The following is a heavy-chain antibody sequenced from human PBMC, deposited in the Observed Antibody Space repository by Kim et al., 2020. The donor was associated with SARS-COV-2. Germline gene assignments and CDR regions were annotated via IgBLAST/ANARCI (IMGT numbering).Heavy chain of an antibody. J-gene: IGHJ2*01. V-gene: IGHV3-33*01. Sequence: YAAQSVKGRFTISRDNSKNTLLLQMNSLRADDTAIYYCARVFATWYFDLWGRGTLVTVSS. D-gene: IGHD2-15*01. CDR3: ARVFATWYFDL.